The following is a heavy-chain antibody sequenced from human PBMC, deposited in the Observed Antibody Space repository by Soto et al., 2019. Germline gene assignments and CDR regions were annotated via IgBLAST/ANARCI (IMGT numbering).Heavy chain of an antibody. CDR2: IYPGGSDT. J-gene: IGHJ4*02. D-gene: IGHD3-10*01. V-gene: IGHV5-51*01. Sequence: GESLKISCKGSGYSFTSYWVGWVRQMPGKGLGWMGIIYPGGSDTRYSPSFQGQVTISADKSISTAYLQWSSLKASDTAMYYCARPMVRGVIILDFDYWGQGTLVTVSS. CDR3: ARPMVRGVIILDFDY. CDR1: GYSFTSYW.